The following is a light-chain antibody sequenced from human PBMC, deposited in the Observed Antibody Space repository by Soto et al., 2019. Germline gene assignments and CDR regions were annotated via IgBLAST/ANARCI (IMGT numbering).Light chain of an antibody. CDR2: GAS. CDR3: QQYNNWPLT. Sequence: EIVLTQSPGTLSLPPGERATLSCRASQSVSSNQLAWYRQKPGQAPRLLIYGASRRATGIPDRFSGSGSGTEFTLTISSLQSEDFAVYYCQQYNNWPLTFGGGTKVDI. V-gene: IGKV3D-15*01. CDR1: QSVSSN. J-gene: IGKJ4*01.